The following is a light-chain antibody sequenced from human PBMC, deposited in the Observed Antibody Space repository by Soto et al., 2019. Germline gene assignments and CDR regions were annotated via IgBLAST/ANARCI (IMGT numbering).Light chain of an antibody. J-gene: IGKJ1*01. CDR2: GAS. Sequence: EIVMTQSPATLSVSPGERATLSCRASQSVSSNLAWYQQKPGQAPRLLIYGASTRATGIPARFSGSVSGTEFTLNISTLQSEDFAVYYCQQYNNWPPWTVGQGTKVEIK. CDR1: QSVSSN. V-gene: IGKV3-15*01. CDR3: QQYNNWPPWT.